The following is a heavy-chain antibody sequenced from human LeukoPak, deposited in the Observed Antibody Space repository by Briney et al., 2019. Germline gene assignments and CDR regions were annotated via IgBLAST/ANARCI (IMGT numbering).Heavy chain of an antibody. CDR1: GFTFTSSA. V-gene: IGHV1-58*02. J-gene: IGHJ5*02. Sequence: GTSVKVSGKASGFTFTSSAMQWVRQARGQRLEWIGWIVVGSGNTNYAQKFQERVTITRDMSTSTAYMELSRLRSDDTAVYYCARDRTYWFDPWGQGTLVTVSS. CDR2: IVVGSGNT. CDR3: ARDRTYWFDP.